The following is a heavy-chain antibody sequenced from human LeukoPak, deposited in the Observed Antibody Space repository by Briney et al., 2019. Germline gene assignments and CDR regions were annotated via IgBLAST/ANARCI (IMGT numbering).Heavy chain of an antibody. CDR3: ARDGASMVRVKQYYYYMDV. CDR2: INPNNGGT. CDR1: GYTFTGYH. D-gene: IGHD3-10*01. Sequence: GASVKVSCKASGYTFTGYHMHWVRQAPGQGLEWMGWINPNNGGTNYAQKFQGRVTMTTDTSTSTAYMELRSPRSDDTAVYYCARDGASMVRVKQYYYYMDVWGKGTTVTVSS. V-gene: IGHV1-2*02. J-gene: IGHJ6*03.